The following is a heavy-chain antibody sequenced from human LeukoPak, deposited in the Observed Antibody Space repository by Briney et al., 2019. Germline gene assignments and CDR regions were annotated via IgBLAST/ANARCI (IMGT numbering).Heavy chain of an antibody. Sequence: ETLSLTCAVYGGSFSGYYWSWVRQAPGKGLEWVSVISGGGSSTNYADSVKGRFTISRENSKNTLYLQMNSLRAADTAVYYCAHTDSYYFDSGMVSWGQGALVTVSS. D-gene: IGHD3-22*01. CDR3: AHTDSYYFDSGMVS. V-gene: IGHV3-23*01. CDR1: GGSFSGYY. J-gene: IGHJ5*02. CDR2: ISGGGSST.